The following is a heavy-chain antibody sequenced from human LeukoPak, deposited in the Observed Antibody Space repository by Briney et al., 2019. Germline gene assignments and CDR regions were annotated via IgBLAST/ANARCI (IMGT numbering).Heavy chain of an antibody. CDR1: GGSFSGYY. CDR3: ARVYTGSSWDYYYMDV. V-gene: IGHV4-34*01. CDR2: INHSGST. D-gene: IGHD6-13*01. J-gene: IGHJ6*03. Sequence: PSETLSLTCAAYGGSFSGYYWSWIRQPPGKGLEWIGEINHSGSTNYNPSLKSRVTISVDTSKNQFSLRLSSVTAADTALYYCARVYTGSSWDYYYMDVWGKGTTVTVSS.